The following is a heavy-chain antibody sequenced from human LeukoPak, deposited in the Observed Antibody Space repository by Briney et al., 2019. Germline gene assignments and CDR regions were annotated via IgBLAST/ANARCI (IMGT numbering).Heavy chain of an antibody. V-gene: IGHV4-59*12. D-gene: IGHD5-18*01. Sequence: SETLSLTCTVSGGSISSYYWSWIRQPPGKGLEWIGYIYYSGSTNYNPSLKSRVTISVDTSKNQFSLQLSSVTAADTAVYYCARDSYGDFDYWGQGTLVTVSS. CDR1: GGSISSYY. CDR3: ARDSYGDFDY. CDR2: IYYSGST. J-gene: IGHJ4*02.